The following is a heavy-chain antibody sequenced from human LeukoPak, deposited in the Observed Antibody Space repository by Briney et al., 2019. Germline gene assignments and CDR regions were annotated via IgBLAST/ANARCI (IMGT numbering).Heavy chain of an antibody. J-gene: IGHJ4*02. CDR1: GGSSSGYY. V-gene: IGHV4-34*01. CDR3: ARGIIEGRNGYNHYY. CDR2: INHYGST. D-gene: IGHD5-24*01. Sequence: SETLSLTCGAYGGSSSGYYWSWIRQPPGKGLEWIGEINHYGSTNYNPSLKSRVSISVDRSKNQFSLEMNSVTAADTAVYYCARGIIEGRNGYNHYYWGQGTLVTVSS.